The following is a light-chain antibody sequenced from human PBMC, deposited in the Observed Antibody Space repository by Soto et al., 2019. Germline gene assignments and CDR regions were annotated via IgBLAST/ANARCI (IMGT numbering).Light chain of an antibody. J-gene: IGLJ1*01. CDR1: SSDVGGYNY. CDR3: SSYTSSSTLYV. CDR2: EVS. V-gene: IGLV2-14*01. Sequence: QSVLTQPASVSGSPGQSITIPCTGTSSDVGGYNYVSWYQQHPGKAPKLMIYEVSNRPSGVSNRFSGSKSGNTASLTISGLQAEDEADYCCSSYTSSSTLYVFGTGTKVTVL.